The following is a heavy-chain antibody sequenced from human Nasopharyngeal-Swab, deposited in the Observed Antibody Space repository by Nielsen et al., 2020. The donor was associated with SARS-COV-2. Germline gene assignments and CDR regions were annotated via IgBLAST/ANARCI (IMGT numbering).Heavy chain of an antibody. Sequence: SETLSLTCTVSGGSISSYYWSWIRQPPGKGLEWIGYIYYSGSTNYNPSLKSRVTISVDTSKNQFSLKLSSVTAADPAVYYCARNKIGSGWDGAFFDYWGPGTLVTGSS. CDR2: IYYSGST. J-gene: IGHJ4*02. D-gene: IGHD6-19*01. CDR1: GGSISSYY. CDR3: ARNKIGSGWDGAFFDY. V-gene: IGHV4-59*08.